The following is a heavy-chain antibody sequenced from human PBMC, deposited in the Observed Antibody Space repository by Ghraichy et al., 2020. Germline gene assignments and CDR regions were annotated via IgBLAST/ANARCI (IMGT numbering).Heavy chain of an antibody. V-gene: IGHV3-64D*06. D-gene: IGHD6-19*01. CDR3: VKDRGLKSSSGWYVGGFDL. CDR1: GFIFSNSA. J-gene: IGHJ4*02. Sequence: ESLNISCSASGFIFSNSAMHWVRQPPGKGLEHVSAVSADGGGTYYTDSVRGRFTISRDNAKNTLYLQVNSLRAEDTAVYYCVKDRGLKSSSGWYVGGFDLWGQGALVTVSS. CDR2: VSADGGGT.